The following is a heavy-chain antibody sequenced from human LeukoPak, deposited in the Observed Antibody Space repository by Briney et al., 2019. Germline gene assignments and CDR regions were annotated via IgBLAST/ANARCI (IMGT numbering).Heavy chain of an antibody. D-gene: IGHD4-17*01. CDR2: IYYSGST. V-gene: IGHV4-59*01. J-gene: IGHJ4*02. CDR3: ASLYYGDHTFDY. Sequence: SETLSLTCTVSGGSISSYYWSWIRQPPGKGLEWIGYIYYSGSTNYNPSPKSRVTISVDTSKNQFSLKLSSVTAADTAVYYCASLYYGDHTFDYWGQGTLVTVSS. CDR1: GGSISSYY.